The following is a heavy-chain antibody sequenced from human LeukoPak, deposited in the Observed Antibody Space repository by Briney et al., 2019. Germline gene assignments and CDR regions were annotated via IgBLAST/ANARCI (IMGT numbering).Heavy chain of an antibody. CDR3: ARARTTSYYYAMDV. D-gene: IGHD1-1*01. V-gene: IGHV1-46*01. Sequence: ASVKVSCKASGYSFTSHYMHWVRHAPGQGLEWMGIINPSGGSTNYAQRFRGRGTMTRDTSTSTVYMELNSLTSEDTAVYYCARARTTSYYYAMDVWGQGTTVTVSS. J-gene: IGHJ6*02. CDR1: GYSFTSHY. CDR2: INPSGGST.